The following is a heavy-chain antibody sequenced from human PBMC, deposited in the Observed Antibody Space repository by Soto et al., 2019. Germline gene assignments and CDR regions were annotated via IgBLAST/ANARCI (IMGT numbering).Heavy chain of an antibody. D-gene: IGHD3-16*01. CDR3: ACFAD. Sequence: PVRSLRLSCEASGFTFSRVSMNWFRQVPGEGLEWVASISSASSETWYADSVKGRFIISRDNAQNSLFLQMNTLRPEDSAIYYCACFADWGPGTPVT. J-gene: IGHJ1*01. CDR2: ISSASSET. V-gene: IGHV3-21*01. CDR1: GFTFSRVS.